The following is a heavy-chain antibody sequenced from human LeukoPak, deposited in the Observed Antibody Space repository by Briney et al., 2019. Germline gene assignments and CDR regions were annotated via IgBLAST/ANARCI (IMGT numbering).Heavy chain of an antibody. D-gene: IGHD4-17*01. CDR2: ISSSSSTI. CDR3: ARDRSHVDYGDYVFDY. V-gene: IGHV3-48*01. CDR1: GFTFSSYG. Sequence: GGSLRLSCAASGFTFSSYGMHWVRQAPGKGLEWVSYISSSSSTIYYADSVKGRFTISRDNAKNSLYLQMNSLRAEDTAVYYCARDRSHVDYGDYVFDYWGQGTLVTVSS. J-gene: IGHJ4*02.